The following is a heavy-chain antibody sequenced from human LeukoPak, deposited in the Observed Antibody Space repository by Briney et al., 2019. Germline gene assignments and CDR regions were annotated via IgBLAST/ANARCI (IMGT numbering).Heavy chain of an antibody. V-gene: IGHV4-59*01. CDR1: GASISSYY. D-gene: IGHD6-19*01. CDR3: ASSLDRSGWYFGGY. J-gene: IGHJ4*02. Sequence: PSETLSLTCTVSGASISSYYWSWIRQPPGKGLEWIGYIYYSGSNNYNPSLKSRVTISVDTSKNQFSLKLSSVTAADSALYYCASSLDRSGWYFGGYWGQGTLVTVSS. CDR2: IYYSGSN.